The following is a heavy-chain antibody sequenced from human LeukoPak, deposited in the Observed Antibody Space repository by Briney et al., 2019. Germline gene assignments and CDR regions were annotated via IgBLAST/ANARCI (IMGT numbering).Heavy chain of an antibody. J-gene: IGHJ5*02. D-gene: IGHD3-3*01. V-gene: IGHV3-74*01. CDR1: GFTFSSYW. Sequence: GGSLRLSCAASGFTFSSYWMHWVRQAPGKGLVWVSRINSDGSSTSYADSVKGRFTISRDNAKNTLYLQMNSLRAEDTAVYYCARGVTIWSGSGWFDPWGQGTLVTVSS. CDR2: INSDGSST. CDR3: ARGVTIWSGSGWFDP.